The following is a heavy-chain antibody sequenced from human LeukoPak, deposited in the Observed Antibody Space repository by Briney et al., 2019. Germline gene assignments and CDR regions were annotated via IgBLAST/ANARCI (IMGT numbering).Heavy chain of an antibody. Sequence: GGSLRLPCEASGFTFSTYWMTWVRQPPGKGLEWVASINQDGSGKYYVDSVKGRFTISRDNAQKSLYLQMNSLRVDDTAVYYCARAVTSTEGYWGQGTLVTVSS. CDR2: INQDGSGK. D-gene: IGHD4-17*01. J-gene: IGHJ4*02. CDR1: GFTFSTYW. V-gene: IGHV3-7*03. CDR3: ARAVTSTEGY.